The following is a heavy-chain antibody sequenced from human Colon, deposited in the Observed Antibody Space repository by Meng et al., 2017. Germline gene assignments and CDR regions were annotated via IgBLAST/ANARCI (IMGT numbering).Heavy chain of an antibody. CDR1: GYTFTSYD. CDR3: ARGPTRVTVRANWFDP. V-gene: IGHV1-8*01. Sequence: QWQLWPSGAGVKKPGASGKVSFKASGYTFTSYDINWVRQATGQGLEWMGWMNPNSGNTGYAQKFQGRVTMTRNTSISTAYMELSSLRSEDTAVYYCARGPTRVTVRANWFDPWGQGTLVTVSS. D-gene: IGHD3-10*01. CDR2: MNPNSGNT. J-gene: IGHJ5*02.